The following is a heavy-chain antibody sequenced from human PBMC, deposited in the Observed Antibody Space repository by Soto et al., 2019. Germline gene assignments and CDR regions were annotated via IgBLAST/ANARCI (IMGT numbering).Heavy chain of an antibody. V-gene: IGHV3-30*18. Sequence: PGGSLRLSCAASGFTFSSYGMHWVRQAPGKGLEWVAVISYDGSNKYYADSVKGRFTISRDNSKNTLYLQMNSLRAEDTAVYYCAKDYSNFLADQSAGYYYYYYMDVWGKGTTVTVSS. CDR1: GFTFSSYG. J-gene: IGHJ6*03. CDR3: AKDYSNFLADQSAGYYYYYYMDV. CDR2: ISYDGSNK. D-gene: IGHD4-4*01.